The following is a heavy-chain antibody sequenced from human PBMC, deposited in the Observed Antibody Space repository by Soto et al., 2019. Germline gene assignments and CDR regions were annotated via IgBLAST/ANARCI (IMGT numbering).Heavy chain of an antibody. J-gene: IGHJ1*01. Sequence: QVQLVQSGTEVKKPGASVKVSCKTSGYTFTNYAISWVRQAPGQGLEWMGWISTYNGHTNYAQKIQGRVSMTTDTSASTADMELRSLTSGDTAVYYCARAEKGNGWTEYFQHWGQGALVTVSS. D-gene: IGHD6-25*01. CDR3: ARAEKGNGWTEYFQH. CDR2: ISTYNGHT. CDR1: GYTFTNYA. V-gene: IGHV1-18*01.